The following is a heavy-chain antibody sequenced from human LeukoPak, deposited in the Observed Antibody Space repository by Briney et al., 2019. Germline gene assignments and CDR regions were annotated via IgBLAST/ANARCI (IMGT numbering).Heavy chain of an antibody. Sequence: XHXVRXAXXXXLGWVAFIRYDGSNKYYADSVKGRFTISRDNSKNTLYLQMNSLRAEDTAVYYCAKARLKGYFDYWGQGTLVTVSS. CDR3: AKARLKGYFDY. V-gene: IGHV3-30*02. D-gene: IGHD5-12*01. CDR2: IRYDGSNK. J-gene: IGHJ4*02.